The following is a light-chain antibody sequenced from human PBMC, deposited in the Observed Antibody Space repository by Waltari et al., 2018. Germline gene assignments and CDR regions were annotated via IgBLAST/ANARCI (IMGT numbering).Light chain of an antibody. CDR3: RQSYSTPYT. Sequence: DIQMTQSPSSLSASVGDRVTITCRASQSISSYLNWYQQKPGKAPKLLIYAASSLESGVPSRFSGSGSETDFTLTISSLQPEDFATYCCRQSYSTPYTFGEGTKLE. CDR1: QSISSY. V-gene: IGKV1-39*01. J-gene: IGKJ2*01. CDR2: AAS.